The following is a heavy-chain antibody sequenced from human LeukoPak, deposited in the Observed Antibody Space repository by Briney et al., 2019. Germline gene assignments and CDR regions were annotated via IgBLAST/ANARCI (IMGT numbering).Heavy chain of an antibody. J-gene: IGHJ6*02. D-gene: IGHD3-10*01. CDR1: GGSISSSSYY. Sequence: SETLSLTCTVSGGSISSSSYYWGWIRQPPGKGLEWIGSIYYSGSTYYNPSLKSRVTMSVDTSKNQFSLKLSSVTAADTAVYYCARLSFAMVRGVIKSADYYYGMDVWGQGTTVTVSS. CDR3: ARLSFAMVRGVIKSADYYYGMDV. V-gene: IGHV4-39*01. CDR2: IYYSGST.